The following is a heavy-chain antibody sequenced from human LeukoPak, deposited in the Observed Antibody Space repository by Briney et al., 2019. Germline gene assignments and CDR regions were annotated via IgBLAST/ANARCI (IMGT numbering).Heavy chain of an antibody. CDR2: ISWDGGST. Sequence: GGSLRLSCAASGFTFDDYTMHWVRQAPGKGLEWVSLISWDGGSTYYADSVKGRFTISRDNSRNTLYLQMNSLRAEDTAVYYCAKDSSGAFDIWGQGTMVTVSS. D-gene: IGHD5-12*01. CDR3: AKDSSGAFDI. CDR1: GFTFDDYT. V-gene: IGHV3-43*01. J-gene: IGHJ3*02.